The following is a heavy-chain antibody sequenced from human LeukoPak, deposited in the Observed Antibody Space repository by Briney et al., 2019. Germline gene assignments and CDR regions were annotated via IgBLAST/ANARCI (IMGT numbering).Heavy chain of an antibody. CDR3: ARDLDCSGTSCYGVGSENFDY. D-gene: IGHD2-2*01. J-gene: IGHJ4*02. V-gene: IGHV3-48*01. Sequence: GGSLRLSCAASGFTFIDYTMHWVRQAPGKGLESVSYISSSSSTIYYADSVKGRFTISRDNSKNTLYLQMNSLRAEDTAVYYCARDLDCSGTSCYGVGSENFDYWGQGTLVTVSS. CDR1: GFTFIDYT. CDR2: ISSSSSTI.